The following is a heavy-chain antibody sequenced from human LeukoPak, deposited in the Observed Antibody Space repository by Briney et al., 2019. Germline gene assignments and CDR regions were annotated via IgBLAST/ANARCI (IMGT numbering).Heavy chain of an antibody. CDR2: IYNSGRT. CDR1: GCSISSHY. CDR3: ASDNQGSGSYHKY. V-gene: IGHV4-59*11. D-gene: IGHD3-10*01. Sequence: PSETLSVTCIVSGCSISSHYWSWIRQSPGKGLEWIGDIYNSGRTNYNPSLKSRVTISADTSKNQFSLRLSSVTAADTAVYYCASDNQGSGSYHKYWGRGTLVTVSS. J-gene: IGHJ4*02.